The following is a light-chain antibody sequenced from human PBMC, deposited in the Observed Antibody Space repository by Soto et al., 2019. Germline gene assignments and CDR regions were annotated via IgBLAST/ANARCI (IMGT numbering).Light chain of an antibody. CDR2: KAS. CDR1: HSISSW. J-gene: IGKJ1*01. CDR3: QQYNSRGT. V-gene: IGKV1-5*03. Sequence: DIQMTQSPSTLSASVGDRVTITSRASHSISSWLAWYQQKSGKARKLLIYKASSLESGVPSRFSGSESVTEFNRTISSLQRDDFASYYCQQYNSRGTFGDGTKVEI.